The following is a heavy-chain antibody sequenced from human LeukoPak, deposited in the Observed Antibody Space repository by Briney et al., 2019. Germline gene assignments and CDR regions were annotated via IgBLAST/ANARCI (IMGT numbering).Heavy chain of an antibody. CDR3: ARAEDYGDYVGY. CDR1: GGSISSYY. D-gene: IGHD4-17*01. J-gene: IGHJ4*02. V-gene: IGHV4-59*01. Sequence: SETLSLTCSVWGGSISSYYWRWIRQPPGKGLEWIGYIYYSGSTNYNPSLKSRVTISVDTSKNQFSLKLSSVTAADTAVYYCARAEDYGDYVGYWGQGTLVTVSS. CDR2: IYYSGST.